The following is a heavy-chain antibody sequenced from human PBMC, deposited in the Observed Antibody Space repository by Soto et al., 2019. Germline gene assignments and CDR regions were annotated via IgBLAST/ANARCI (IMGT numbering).Heavy chain of an antibody. Sequence: QVQLQESGPGLVKPSQTLSITCTVSGGSISSGGYYWSWIRQHPGKGLEWIGYIYYSGSTYYNPSLKSRVTISVDTSKNQFSLKLSSVTAADTAVYYCARIQRPPMIVVLGWGQGTLVTVSS. CDR3: ARIQRPPMIVVLG. CDR1: GGSISSGGYY. J-gene: IGHJ4*02. CDR2: IYYSGST. D-gene: IGHD3-22*01. V-gene: IGHV4-31*03.